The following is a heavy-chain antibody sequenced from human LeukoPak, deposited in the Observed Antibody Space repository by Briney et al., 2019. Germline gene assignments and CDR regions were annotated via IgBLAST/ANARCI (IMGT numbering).Heavy chain of an antibody. CDR1: EFSVGSNY. CDR3: ARDFISVAATGLYYSYLDV. D-gene: IGHD2-15*01. J-gene: IGHJ6*03. CDR2: IYSGGST. Sequence: GGSLRLSCAASEFSVGSNYMTWVRQAPGKGLEWVSLIYSGGSTYYADSVKGRFTQMNSLRAEDTAVYYCARDFISVAATGLYYSYLDVWGKGTTVTVSS. V-gene: IGHV3-66*01.